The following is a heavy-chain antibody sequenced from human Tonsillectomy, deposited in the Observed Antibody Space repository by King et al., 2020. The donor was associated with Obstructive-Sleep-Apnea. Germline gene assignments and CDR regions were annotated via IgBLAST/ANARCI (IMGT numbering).Heavy chain of an antibody. CDR1: GGSFSGYY. D-gene: IGHD3-22*01. CDR2: INHSGST. V-gene: IGHV4-34*01. CDR3: ARLRYITMIVVVITTHWYFDL. J-gene: IGHJ2*01. Sequence: VQLQQWGAGLLKPSETLSLTCAVYGGSFSGYYWSWIRQPPGKGLEWIWEINHSGSTNYNPSLKSRVTISVDKSKNQFSLKLSSVTAADTAVYYCARLRYITMIVVVITTHWYFDLWGRGTLVTVSS.